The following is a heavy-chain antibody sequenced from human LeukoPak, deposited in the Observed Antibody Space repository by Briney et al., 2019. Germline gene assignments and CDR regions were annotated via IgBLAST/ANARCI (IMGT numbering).Heavy chain of an antibody. V-gene: IGHV1-69*13. J-gene: IGHJ4*02. CDR3: ATDRIAVAGNYFDY. CDR1: GGTFSSYA. D-gene: IGHD6-19*01. CDR2: IIPIFGTA. Sequence: SSVKVSCKATGGTFSSYAISWVRQAPGQGLEWMGGIIPIFGTANYAQKFQGRVTITADESTSTAYMELSSLRSEDTAVYYCATDRIAVAGNYFDYCGQGTLVTVSS.